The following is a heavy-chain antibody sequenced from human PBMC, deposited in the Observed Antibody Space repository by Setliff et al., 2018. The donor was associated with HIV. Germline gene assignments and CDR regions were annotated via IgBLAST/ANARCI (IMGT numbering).Heavy chain of an antibody. CDR1: GFTFSRYS. CDR3: VKGPFNWDDVY. V-gene: IGHV3-15*01. J-gene: IGHJ4*02. D-gene: IGHD1-1*01. Sequence: GGSLRLSCVASGFTFSRYSMSWFRQAPGKGLEWIGRIKSKTDGATTDYAAPVKGRLSISRQDSKNTVYLQMNSLKIEDTAVYYCVKGPFNWDDVYWGQGTLVTVSS. CDR2: IKSKTDGATT.